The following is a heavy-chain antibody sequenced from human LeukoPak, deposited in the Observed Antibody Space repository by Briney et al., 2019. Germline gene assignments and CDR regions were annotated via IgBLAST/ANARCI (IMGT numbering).Heavy chain of an antibody. Sequence: GGSLRLSCAASGFTVNSYGMHWVRQAPGKGLEWAAAVTYDGSNKYYADSVKGRFTISRDNSKNTLYLQMNSLRPDDRAVYYCAKDFYGSGSYSLSYQYYGADVWGKGTTVTVSS. J-gene: IGHJ6*04. D-gene: IGHD3-10*01. CDR2: VTYDGSNK. CDR3: AKDFYGSGSYSLSYQYYGADV. CDR1: GFTVNSYG. V-gene: IGHV3-30*18.